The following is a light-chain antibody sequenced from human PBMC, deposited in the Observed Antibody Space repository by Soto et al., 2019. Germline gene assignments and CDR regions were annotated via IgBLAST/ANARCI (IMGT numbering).Light chain of an antibody. CDR3: QSYDNSLNDHVV. CDR2: GNS. CDR1: SSNIGAGYD. V-gene: IGLV1-40*01. J-gene: IGLJ2*01. Sequence: QLVLTQPPSVSGAPGQRVTISCTGSSSNIGAGYDVHWYQHLPGTAPKLLIYGNSNRPSGVPDRFSGSKSGTSASLAITGLQAEDEADYYCQSYDNSLNDHVVFGGGTKVTVL.